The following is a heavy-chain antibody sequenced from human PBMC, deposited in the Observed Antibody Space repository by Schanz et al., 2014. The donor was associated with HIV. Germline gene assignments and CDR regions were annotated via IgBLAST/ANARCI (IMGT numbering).Heavy chain of an antibody. Sequence: QVQLVQSGAEVKKPGSSVKVSCKASGGTFSSYSISWVRQAPGQGLEWMGGIIPIFNTANYAQKFQGRVTITADKSTNTAYMELSSLRSEDTAVYYCARYLGGDDGDFYFDYWGQGTLVTVSS. V-gene: IGHV1-69*06. CDR1: GGTFSSYS. D-gene: IGHD4-17*01. CDR2: IIPIFNTA. CDR3: ARYLGGDDGDFYFDY. J-gene: IGHJ4*02.